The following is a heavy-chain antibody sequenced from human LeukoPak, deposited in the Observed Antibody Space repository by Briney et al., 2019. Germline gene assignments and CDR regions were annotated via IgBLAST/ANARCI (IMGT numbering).Heavy chain of an antibody. V-gene: IGHV3-30*02. Sequence: GGSLRLSCEASGFTFSSYGMQWVRQAPGKGLEWVAYIHHDGRNKYYADSAKGRFTISRDNSKNTLYLQMSSLRAEDTAVYYCAKPTDGGPAAAGLDYWGQGTLVTVSS. CDR1: GFTFSSYG. CDR2: IHHDGRNK. CDR3: AKPTDGGPAAAGLDY. D-gene: IGHD6-13*01. J-gene: IGHJ4*02.